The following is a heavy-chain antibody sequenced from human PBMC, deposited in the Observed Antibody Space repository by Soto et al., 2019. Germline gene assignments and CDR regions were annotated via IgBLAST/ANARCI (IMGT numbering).Heavy chain of an antibody. Sequence: QVQLVESGGGVVQPGRSLRLSCAASGFTFSSYGMHWVRQAPGKGLEWVVVISYDGSNKYYADSVKGRFTISRDNSKNTLYLQMNSLRAEDTAVYYCARTTAPSGALDVWGQGTTVTVSS. CDR3: ARTTAPSGALDV. CDR1: GFTFSSYG. CDR2: ISYDGSNK. V-gene: IGHV3-30*03. J-gene: IGHJ6*02. D-gene: IGHD4-17*01.